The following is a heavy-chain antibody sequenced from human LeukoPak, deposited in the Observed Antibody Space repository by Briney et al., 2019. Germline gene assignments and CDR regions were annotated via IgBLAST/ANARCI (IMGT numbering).Heavy chain of an antibody. V-gene: IGHV4-34*01. J-gene: IGHJ6*02. CDR3: ARALAVAYGMDV. CDR1: GGSFSGYY. CDR2: INHSGRT. Sequence: SETLSLTCSVYGGSFSGYYWSWIHQPPGKGLEWIGEINHSGRTNYNPSLKSRVTISVDTSKNQFSLKLKSVTATDTAVYYCARALAVAYGMDVWGQGTTVTVSS.